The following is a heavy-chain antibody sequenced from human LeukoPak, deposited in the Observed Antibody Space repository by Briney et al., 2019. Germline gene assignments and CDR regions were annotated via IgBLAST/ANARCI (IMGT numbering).Heavy chain of an antibody. CDR1: GGSISSSNW. J-gene: IGHJ4*02. V-gene: IGHV4-4*02. CDR2: IYHSGST. CDR3: ARVYYDGSGYNFDY. D-gene: IGHD3-22*01. Sequence: SGTLSLTCAVSGGSISSSNWWSWVRQPPGKGLEWIGEIYHSGSTNYNPSLKSRVTVSVDNSKNQFSLKLNSVTAADTAVFYCARVYYDGSGYNFDYWGQGTLVTVSS.